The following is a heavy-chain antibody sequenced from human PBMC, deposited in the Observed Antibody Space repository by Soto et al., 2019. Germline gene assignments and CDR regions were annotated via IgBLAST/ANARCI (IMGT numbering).Heavy chain of an antibody. CDR2: INAGNGNT. CDR3: AKDQGSSWYEIDY. Sequence: GASVKVSCKASGYTFTSYAMHWVRQAPGQRLEWMGWINAGNGNTKYSQKFQGRVTITRDTSASTAYMELNSLGAEDTAVHYCAKDQGSSWYEIDYWGQGTLVTVSS. D-gene: IGHD6-13*01. V-gene: IGHV1-3*01. CDR1: GYTFTSYA. J-gene: IGHJ4*02.